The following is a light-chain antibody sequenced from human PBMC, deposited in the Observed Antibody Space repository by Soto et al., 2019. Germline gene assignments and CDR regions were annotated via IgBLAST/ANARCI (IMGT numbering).Light chain of an antibody. V-gene: IGLV2-14*01. CDR1: SSDVGGYDY. J-gene: IGLJ2*01. Sequence: QSALTQPASVSGSPGQSITISCTGTSSDVGGYDYVSWYQQHPGTAPKLMIYEVSNRPSGISNRFSGSKSGNTASLTISGLQAEDEADYCCSSYSDTSGTLILFGGGTQLTVL. CDR2: EVS. CDR3: SSYSDTSGTLIL.